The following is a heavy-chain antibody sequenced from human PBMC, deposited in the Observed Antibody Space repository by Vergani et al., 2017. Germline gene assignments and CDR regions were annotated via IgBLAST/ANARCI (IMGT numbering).Heavy chain of an antibody. V-gene: IGHV1-69-2*01. D-gene: IGHD3-9*01. CDR1: GYTFTDHY. Sequence: EVQLVQSGAEVKKPGATMKISCKVSGYTFTDHYMHWVKQAPGKGLEWMGLVDPEDGETIYAEKFKGRVTIAADTSTDTAHLELSSLRSEDTAIYYCARGDYGMLTGYRYWGQGTLVTVSA. J-gene: IGHJ4*02. CDR2: VDPEDGET. CDR3: ARGDYGMLTGYRY.